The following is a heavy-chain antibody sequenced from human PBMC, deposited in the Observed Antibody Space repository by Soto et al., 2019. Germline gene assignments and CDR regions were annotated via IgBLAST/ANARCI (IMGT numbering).Heavy chain of an antibody. V-gene: IGHV1-69*04. Sequence: QVHLVQSGAEMKKPGSSVKVSCKVSGGDLTNSGISWVRQAPGQGLEWMGGIFPLLAMVDYSQKFQGRVTCTAAESTTTAYLDLASLKSDPPPVSYCAKEDATGFKPWGKGTLVLVSS. D-gene: IGHD1-1*01. CDR1: GGDLTNSG. J-gene: IGHJ4*02. CDR2: IFPLLAMV. CDR3: AKEDATGFKP.